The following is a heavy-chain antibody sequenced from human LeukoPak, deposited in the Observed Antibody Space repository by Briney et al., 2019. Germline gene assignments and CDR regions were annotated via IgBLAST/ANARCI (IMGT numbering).Heavy chain of an antibody. CDR3: ARRNYYDSSGYYPYFDY. Sequence: SETLSLTCAVYGGSFSGYYWSWIRQPPGKGLEWIGEINHSGSTNYNPSLKSRVAISVDTSKNQFSLKLSSATAADTAVYYCARRNYYDSSGYYPYFDYWGQGTLVTVPS. CDR2: INHSGST. CDR1: GGSFSGYY. J-gene: IGHJ4*02. D-gene: IGHD3-22*01. V-gene: IGHV4-34*01.